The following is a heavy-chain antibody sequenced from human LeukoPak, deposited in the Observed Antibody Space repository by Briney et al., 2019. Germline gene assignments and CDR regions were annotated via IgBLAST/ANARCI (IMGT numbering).Heavy chain of an antibody. V-gene: IGHV1-24*01. CDR2: FDPEDGET. D-gene: IGHD3-3*01. CDR3: ATDLKVLRFLEWLVY. CDR1: GYTLTELS. J-gene: IGHJ4*02. Sequence: ASVKVSCKVSGYTLTELSMHWVRQAPGKGLEWMGGFDPEDGETIYAQKFQGRVTMTEDTSTDTAYMELSSLRSEDTAVYYCATDLKVLRFLEWLVYWGQGTLVTVSS.